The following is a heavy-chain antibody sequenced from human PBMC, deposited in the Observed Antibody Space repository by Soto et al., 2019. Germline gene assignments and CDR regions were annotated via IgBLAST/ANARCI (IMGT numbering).Heavy chain of an antibody. CDR2: IYYSGST. Sequence: SETLSLTCTVSGGSISSYYWSWIRQPPGKGLEWIGYIYYSGSTNYNPSLKSRVTISVDTSKNQFSLKLSSVTAADTAVYYCARAHYDFWSGYQGEYYFDYWGQGTLVTVPQ. V-gene: IGHV4-59*01. CDR1: GGSISSYY. CDR3: ARAHYDFWSGYQGEYYFDY. D-gene: IGHD3-3*01. J-gene: IGHJ4*02.